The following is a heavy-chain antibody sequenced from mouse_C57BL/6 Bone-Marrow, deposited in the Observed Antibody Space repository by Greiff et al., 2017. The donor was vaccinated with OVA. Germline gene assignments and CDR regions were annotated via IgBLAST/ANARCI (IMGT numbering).Heavy chain of an antibody. J-gene: IGHJ1*03. CDR2: ISYSGST. CDR3: ARFLYYGSPYWYFDV. CDR1: GYSITSDY. D-gene: IGHD1-1*01. Sequence: EVMLVESGPGLAKPSQTLSLTCSVTGYSITSDYWNWIRKFPGNKLEYMGYISYSGSTYYNPSLKSRISITRDTSKNQYYLQLNSVTTEDTATYYCARFLYYGSPYWYFDVWGTGTTVTVSS. V-gene: IGHV3-8*01.